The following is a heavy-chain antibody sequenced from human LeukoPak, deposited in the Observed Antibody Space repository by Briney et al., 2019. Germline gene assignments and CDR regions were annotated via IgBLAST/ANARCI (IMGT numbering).Heavy chain of an antibody. V-gene: IGHV4-34*01. D-gene: IGHD2-21*01. CDR1: GGSFSGYY. CDR2: INHSGST. CDR3: ARGLHITLSGWYFDL. J-gene: IGHJ2*01. Sequence: SETLSLTCAVYGGSFSGYYWSWIRQPPGKGLEWIGEINHSGSTNYNPSLKSRVTISVDTSKNQFSLKLSSVTAADTAVYYCARGLHITLSGWYFDLWGRGTLVTVSS.